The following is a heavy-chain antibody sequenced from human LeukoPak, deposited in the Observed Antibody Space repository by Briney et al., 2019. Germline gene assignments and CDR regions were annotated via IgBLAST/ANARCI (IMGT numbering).Heavy chain of an antibody. CDR2: VSGSGDGT. Sequence: PGGSLRLSCAASGFTFSSYAMSWVRKAPGKGLDWVSAVSGSGDGTYYACSVKGRFTISRDNSKNTVYLQMNSLRAEDTAVYYCAKFWDFGDYAIDYWGQGTLVTVSS. D-gene: IGHD4-17*01. J-gene: IGHJ4*02. V-gene: IGHV3-23*01. CDR1: GFTFSSYA. CDR3: AKFWDFGDYAIDY.